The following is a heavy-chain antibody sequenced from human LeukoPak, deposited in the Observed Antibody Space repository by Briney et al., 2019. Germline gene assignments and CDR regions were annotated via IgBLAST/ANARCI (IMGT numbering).Heavy chain of an antibody. D-gene: IGHD3-10*01. Sequence: GASVKVSCKASGYTFTSYYMHWVRQAPGQGLEWMGIINPSGGSTSYAQKFQGRVTMTRDTSTSTVYMELSSLRSEDTAVYYCARSPSGAYYYYGMGVWGQGTTVTVSS. CDR2: INPSGGST. J-gene: IGHJ6*02. V-gene: IGHV1-46*01. CDR3: ARSPSGAYYYYGMGV. CDR1: GYTFTSYY.